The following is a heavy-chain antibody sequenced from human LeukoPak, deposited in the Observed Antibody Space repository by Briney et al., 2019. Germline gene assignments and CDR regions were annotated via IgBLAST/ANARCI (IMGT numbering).Heavy chain of an antibody. CDR3: ARSAAGTYY. CDR2: ISSSSSYK. Sequence: GGSLRLSCVVSGFNISHSYMSWVRQAPGKGLEWVSSISSSSSYKYYTDSVKGRFTISRDNAKNSLYLQMNSLRAEDTAVYYCARSAAGTYYWGQGTLVTVSS. CDR1: GFNISHSY. V-gene: IGHV3-21*01. J-gene: IGHJ4*02. D-gene: IGHD1-1*01.